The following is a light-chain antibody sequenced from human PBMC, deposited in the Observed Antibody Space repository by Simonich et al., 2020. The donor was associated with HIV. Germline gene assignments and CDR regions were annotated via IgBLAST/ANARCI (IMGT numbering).Light chain of an antibody. Sequence: DIVMTQSPDSLGVSLGERATINCKSSQSVLYSPNNKNYLAWYQQKPGQPPKLLIYWASTRESGVPDRFSGSGSGTDFTLTISSLQAEDVAVYYCQQYYDTPITFGQGTRLEIK. CDR3: QQYYDTPIT. CDR2: WAS. CDR1: QSVLYSPNNKNY. V-gene: IGKV4-1*01. J-gene: IGKJ5*01.